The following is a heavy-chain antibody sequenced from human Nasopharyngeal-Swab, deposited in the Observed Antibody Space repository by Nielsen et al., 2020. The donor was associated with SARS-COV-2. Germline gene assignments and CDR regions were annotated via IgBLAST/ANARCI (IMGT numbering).Heavy chain of an antibody. J-gene: IGHJ4*02. D-gene: IGHD6-6*01. Sequence: SETLSLTCAVYGGPFSGYYWSWIRQPPGKGLEWIGEINHSGSTNYNPSLKSRVTISVDTSKNQFSLKLSSVTAADTAVYYCARLAIAARRGSGDYWGQGTPVTVSS. CDR2: INHSGST. CDR3: ARLAIAARRGSGDY. CDR1: GGPFSGYY. V-gene: IGHV4-34*01.